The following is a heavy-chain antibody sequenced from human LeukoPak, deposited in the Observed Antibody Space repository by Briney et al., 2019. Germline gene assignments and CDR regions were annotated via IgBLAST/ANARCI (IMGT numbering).Heavy chain of an antibody. D-gene: IGHD2-15*01. CDR2: IYYSGST. CDR3: ARVDGSCSGGSCPSGNWFDP. J-gene: IGHJ5*02. V-gene: IGHV4-39*01. CDR1: GGSISSTVYY. Sequence: PSETLSLTCTVSGGSISSTVYYWVWIRQPPGKGLEWIGSIYYSGSTYYNPSLKSRVTISVDTSKNQFSLKLSSVTAADTAVYYCARVDGSCSGGSCPSGNWFDPWGQGTLVTVSS.